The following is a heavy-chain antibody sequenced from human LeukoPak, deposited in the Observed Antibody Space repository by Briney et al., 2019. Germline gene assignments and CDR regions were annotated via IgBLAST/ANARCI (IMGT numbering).Heavy chain of an antibody. D-gene: IGHD3-22*01. V-gene: IGHV3-7*01. Sequence: GGSPRLSCAASGFTFSSYWMSWVRQAPGKGLEWVANIKQDGSEKYYVDSVKGRFTISRDNAKNSLYLQMNSLRAEDTAVYYCARDGYDSSGYREGAFDIWGQGTMVTVSS. CDR2: IKQDGSEK. J-gene: IGHJ3*02. CDR1: GFTFSSYW. CDR3: ARDGYDSSGYREGAFDI.